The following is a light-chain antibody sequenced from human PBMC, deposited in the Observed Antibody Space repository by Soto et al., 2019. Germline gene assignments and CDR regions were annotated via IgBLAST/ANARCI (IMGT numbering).Light chain of an antibody. CDR3: SSYTRSSSLV. CDR1: SSDVSGYNY. Sequence: QSALTQPASVSGSPGQSITISCTGTSSDVSGYNYVSWYQQHPGKAPKLMIYEVSNRPSGVSNRFSGSKSGNTASLTISGLQAEAEADAYCSSYTRSSSLVFGPENKVTVL. CDR2: EVS. V-gene: IGLV2-14*01. J-gene: IGLJ1*01.